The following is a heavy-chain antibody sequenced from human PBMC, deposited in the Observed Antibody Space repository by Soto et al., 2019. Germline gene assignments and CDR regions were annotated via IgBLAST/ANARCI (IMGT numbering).Heavy chain of an antibody. CDR3: AVDHYYDSSGYDAFDI. V-gene: IGHV2-70*04. CDR2: IDWDDDK. D-gene: IGHD3-22*01. Sequence: EXGPTLVNPTQTLTLTCTFSGFSLSTTVMRVSWIRQPPGKALEWLARIDWDDDKFYSTSLKTRLTISRDTSRNLVVLTMTNVDPGDTATYYCAVDHYYDSSGYDAFDIWGQGTLVTVSS. CDR1: GFSLSTTVMR. J-gene: IGHJ3*02.